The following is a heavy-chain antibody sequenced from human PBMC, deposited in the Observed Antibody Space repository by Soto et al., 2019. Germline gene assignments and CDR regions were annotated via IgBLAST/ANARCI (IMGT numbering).Heavy chain of an antibody. D-gene: IGHD3-3*01. CDR3: AKSFRALEWILSVGSYHYGMDV. J-gene: IGHJ6*02. CDR2: INGGTGQT. V-gene: IGHV1-3*01. CDR1: GYTFTTHA. Sequence: ASVKVSCKASGYTFTTHAMHWVRQAPGQSLEWMGWINGGTGQTKHSQRFQGRVNITRDTSASTAYMDLNSLRPEDSAAYYCAKSFRALEWILSVGSYHYGMDVWGQGTTVTVSS.